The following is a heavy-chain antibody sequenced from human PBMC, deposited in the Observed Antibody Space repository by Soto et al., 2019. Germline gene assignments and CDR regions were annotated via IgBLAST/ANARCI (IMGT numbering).Heavy chain of an antibody. J-gene: IGHJ5*02. CDR2: IYYSGST. CDR3: ARLGPAYDFWSGYITSNWFDP. D-gene: IGHD3-3*01. Sequence: PSETLSLTCTVSGGSISSYYWSWIRQPPGKGLERIGYIYYSGSTNYNPSLKSRVTISVDTSKNQFSLKLSSVTAADTAVYYCARLGPAYDFWSGYITSNWFDPWGQGTLVTVSS. V-gene: IGHV4-59*01. CDR1: GGSISSYY.